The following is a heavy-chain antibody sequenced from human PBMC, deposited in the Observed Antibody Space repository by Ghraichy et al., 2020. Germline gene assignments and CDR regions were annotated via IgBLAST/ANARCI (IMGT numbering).Heavy chain of an antibody. CDR2: ISGGGGTI. CDR1: GFTFSTFA. D-gene: IGHD1-26*01. Sequence: GGSLRLSCAVSGFTFSTFAMSWVRQPPGKGLEWVSRISGGGGTIYYADSVKGRFTISRDNSENTLYLQMNRLRAEDTAVYYCARRIVGSLPYLDYWGQGTLVTVSS. CDR3: ARRIVGSLPYLDY. J-gene: IGHJ4*02. V-gene: IGHV3-23*01.